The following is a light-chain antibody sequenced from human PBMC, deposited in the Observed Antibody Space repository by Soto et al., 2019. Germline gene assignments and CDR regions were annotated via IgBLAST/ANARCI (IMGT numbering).Light chain of an antibody. CDR2: EVS. J-gene: IGLJ1*01. Sequence: QSVLTQPPSASGSPGQSVTISCTGTSSDVGGYNYVSWYQQYAGKAPKLMIYEVSKRPSGVPDRFRGSKSGSTAFLTVSGLQADDGADYYCSSYAGNLYVFGTGTKVTVL. V-gene: IGLV2-8*01. CDR3: SSYAGNLYV. CDR1: SSDVGGYNY.